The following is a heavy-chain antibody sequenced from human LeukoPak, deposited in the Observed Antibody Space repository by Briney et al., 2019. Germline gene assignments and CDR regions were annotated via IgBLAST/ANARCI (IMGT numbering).Heavy chain of an antibody. CDR2: ISYDGSNK. CDR1: GFTFSSYA. Sequence: GGSLRLSCAASGFTFSSYAMSWVRQAPGKGLEWVAVISYDGSNKYYADSVKGRFTISRDNSKNTLYLQMNSLRAENTAVYYCAKDGDSIHLDYWGQGTLVTVSS. J-gene: IGHJ4*02. V-gene: IGHV3-30*18. CDR3: AKDGDSIHLDY. D-gene: IGHD2-15*01.